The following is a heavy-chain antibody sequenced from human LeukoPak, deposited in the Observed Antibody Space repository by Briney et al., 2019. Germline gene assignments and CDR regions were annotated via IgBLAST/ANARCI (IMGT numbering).Heavy chain of an antibody. CDR1: GGSISSGDYY. CDR2: IYYSGST. D-gene: IGHD3-3*01. J-gene: IGHJ5*02. Sequence: SETLSLTCTVSGGSISSGDYYWSWIRQPPGKGLEWIGYIYYSGSTYYNPSLKSRVTISVDTSKNQFSLKLSSVTAADTAVYYCAILNYDFWSGYPQNWFDPWGQGTLVTVSS. CDR3: AILNYDFWSGYPQNWFDP. V-gene: IGHV4-30-4*01.